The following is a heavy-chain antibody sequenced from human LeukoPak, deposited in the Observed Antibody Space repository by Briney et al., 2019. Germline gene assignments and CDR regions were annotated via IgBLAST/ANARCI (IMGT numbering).Heavy chain of an antibody. CDR2: INPYTGDA. CDR3: ARWGGSRGHCHVTACYADF. CDR1: GYIFSDYI. D-gene: IGHD2-2*01. V-gene: IGHV1-18*01. Sequence: ASVNVSCKASGYIFSDYILHWVRLAPGEGPEWLGWINPYTGDAKYARKFQGRVTLTPDTSTKTVYMHLKSLTSDDTAVYYCARWGGSRGHCHVTACYADFWGQGTLVTVST. J-gene: IGHJ4*02.